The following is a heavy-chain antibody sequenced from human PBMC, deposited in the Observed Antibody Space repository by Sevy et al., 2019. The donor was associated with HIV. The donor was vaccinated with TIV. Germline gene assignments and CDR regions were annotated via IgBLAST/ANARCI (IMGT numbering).Heavy chain of an antibody. CDR1: GYTFTGYY. V-gene: IGHV1-2*02. J-gene: IGHJ3*02. D-gene: IGHD2-15*01. CDR2: INPNSGGT. Sequence: ASVKVSCKASGYTFTGYYMHWVRQAPGQGLEWMGWINPNSGGTNYAQKFQGRVTMTRDTSISTAYMELGRLRSDDTAVYYCARGKAFLVAARRGNAFDIWGQGTMVTVSS. CDR3: ARGKAFLVAARRGNAFDI.